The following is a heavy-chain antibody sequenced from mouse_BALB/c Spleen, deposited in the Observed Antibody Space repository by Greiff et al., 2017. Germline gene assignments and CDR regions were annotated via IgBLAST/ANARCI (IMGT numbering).Heavy chain of an antibody. CDR2: INPSTGYT. Sequence: QVQLQQSGAELAKPGASVKMSCKASGYTFTSYWMHWVKQRPGQGLEWIGYINPSTGYTEYNQKFKDKATLTADKSSSTAYMQLSSLTSEDYAVYYCARKYGNYGAMDDWGQGTAVTVSS. J-gene: IGHJ4*01. D-gene: IGHD2-10*02. V-gene: IGHV1-7*01. CDR3: ARKYGNYGAMDD. CDR1: GYTFTSYW.